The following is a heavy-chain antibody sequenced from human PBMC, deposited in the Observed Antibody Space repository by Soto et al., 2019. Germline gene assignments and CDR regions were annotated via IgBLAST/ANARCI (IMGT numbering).Heavy chain of an antibody. J-gene: IGHJ4*02. V-gene: IGHV3-23*01. CDR3: AKDLEPGSSWYFDY. D-gene: IGHD6-13*01. CDR1: GFTFSSYA. CDR2: ISGSGGST. Sequence: GGFLRLSCAASGFTFSSYAMSWVRQAPGKGLEWVSAISGSGGSTYYADSVKGRFTISRDNSKNTLYLQMNSLRAEDTAVYYCAKDLEPGSSWYFDYWGQGTLVTVSS.